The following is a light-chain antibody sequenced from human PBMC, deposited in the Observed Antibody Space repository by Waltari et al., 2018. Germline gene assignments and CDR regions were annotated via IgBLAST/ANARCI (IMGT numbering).Light chain of an antibody. V-gene: IGKV1-39*01. CDR3: QQTYNLIT. Sequence: DIQMTQSPSFLSASMGDRVTITCRVSQRISSYLNWYQMKPGKAPELLIYGASTVQSGVPSRFSGSGFGTDFTLTISSLQPEDFATYYCQQTYNLITFGPGTKVDLK. J-gene: IGKJ3*01. CDR1: QRISSY. CDR2: GAS.